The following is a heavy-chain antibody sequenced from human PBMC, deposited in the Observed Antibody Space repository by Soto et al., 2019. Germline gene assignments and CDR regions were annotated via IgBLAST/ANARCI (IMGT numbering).Heavy chain of an antibody. J-gene: IGHJ3*01. Sequence: QVQLQESGPGLVKPPETLSLTCTVSGGSIRRYYWSWIRQPAGKGLEWSGRIYSSGSTKYNPSHKSRVSRSVDTYKNQFPLQLSSVTAADKAVYYCAREGNTSGSFDVWGQGTMVTVSS. CDR1: GGSIRRYY. D-gene: IGHD3-22*01. CDR3: AREGNTSGSFDV. CDR2: IYSSGST. V-gene: IGHV4-4*07.